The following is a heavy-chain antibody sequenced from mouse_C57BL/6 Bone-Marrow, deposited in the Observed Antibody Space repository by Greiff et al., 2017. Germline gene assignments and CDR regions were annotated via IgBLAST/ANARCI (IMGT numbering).Heavy chain of an antibody. CDR1: GYTFTSYG. CDR2: IYPRSGNT. J-gene: IGHJ3*01. V-gene: IGHV1-81*01. D-gene: IGHD2-3*01. Sequence: QVQLQQSGAELARPGASVKLSCKASGYTFTSYGISWVKQRTGQGLEWIGEIYPRSGNTYYNEKFKGKATLTADKSSSTAYMELRSLTSEDSAVYFCATHDGYYWFAYWGQGTLVTVSA. CDR3: ATHDGYYWFAY.